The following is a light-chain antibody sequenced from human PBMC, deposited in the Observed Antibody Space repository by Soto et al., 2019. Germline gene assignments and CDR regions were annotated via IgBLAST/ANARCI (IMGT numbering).Light chain of an antibody. J-gene: IGKJ1*01. V-gene: IGKV3D-15*01. Sequence: EIVLTQSPATLSSFPGERVTLSCRASQTLSNRLAWYQHKPGQAPRLLIYVTSNRATGIPARFSGSGSGTEFTLTISSLQSEDFAVYYCQQYNNWPRTFGQGTKVDIK. CDR2: VTS. CDR3: QQYNNWPRT. CDR1: QTLSNR.